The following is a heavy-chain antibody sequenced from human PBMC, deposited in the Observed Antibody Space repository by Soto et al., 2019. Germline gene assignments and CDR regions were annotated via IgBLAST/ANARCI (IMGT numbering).Heavy chain of an antibody. V-gene: IGHV3-7*01. CDR3: ARDLEDSGSYYDAFDN. D-gene: IGHD1-26*01. CDR2: IKQDGSEK. Sequence: EVQLVESGGGLVQPGGSLRLSCAASGFTFSSYWMSWVRQAPGKGLEWVANIKQDGSEKYYVDSVKGRFTISRDNAKNSLYLQMNSLRAEDTAVYYCARDLEDSGSYYDAFDNWGQGTMVTVSS. CDR1: GFTFSSYW. J-gene: IGHJ3*02.